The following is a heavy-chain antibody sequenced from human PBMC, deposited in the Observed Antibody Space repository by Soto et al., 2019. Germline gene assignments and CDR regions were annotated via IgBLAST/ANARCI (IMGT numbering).Heavy chain of an antibody. Sequence: GVLRLSCAASGFTFTNYAMTWVRQAPGRGLEWVSSISGSGDTTYYADAVEGRFTISRDNSKSTLYLQMDSLRAEDTALYYCAKVKTWTYLDFWGQGXLVTVSS. CDR1: GFTFTNYA. V-gene: IGHV3-23*01. CDR3: AKVKTWTYLDF. CDR2: ISGSGDTT. J-gene: IGHJ4*02. D-gene: IGHD5-12*01.